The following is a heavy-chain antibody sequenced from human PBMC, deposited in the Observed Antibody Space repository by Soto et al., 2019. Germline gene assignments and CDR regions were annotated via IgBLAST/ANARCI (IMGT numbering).Heavy chain of an antibody. CDR2: INHSGST. V-gene: IGHV4-34*01. J-gene: IGHJ3*02. Sequence: SETLSLTCAVYGGSFSGYYWSWIRQPPGKGLEWIGEINHSGSTNYNPSLKSRVTISVDTSKNQFSLKLSSVTAADTAMYYCASSLLGSGYDFFEDAFDIWGQGTMVTVSS. CDR1: GGSFSGYY. CDR3: ASSLLGSGYDFFEDAFDI. D-gene: IGHD5-12*01.